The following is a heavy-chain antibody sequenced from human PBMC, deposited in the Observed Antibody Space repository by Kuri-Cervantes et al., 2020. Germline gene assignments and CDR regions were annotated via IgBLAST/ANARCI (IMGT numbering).Heavy chain of an antibody. V-gene: IGHV4-38-2*01. D-gene: IGHD3-16*01. CDR1: GYSISNGYH. Sequence: GSLRLSCAVFGYSISNGYHWGWIRQPPGKGLEWIASISHSGSTLYNPSLKSRLTISVDTSKNQFSLKLSSVTAADTAVYYCARGRGNFAISLSIYYYYYYMDVWGKGTTVTVSS. CDR3: ARGRGNFAISLSIYYYYYYMDV. CDR2: ISHSGST. J-gene: IGHJ6*03.